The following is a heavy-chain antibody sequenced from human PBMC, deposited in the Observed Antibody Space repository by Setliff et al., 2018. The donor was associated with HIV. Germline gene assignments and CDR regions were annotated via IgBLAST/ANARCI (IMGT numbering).Heavy chain of an antibody. Sequence: PSETLSLTCTVSGGSISNYYWSWIRQPPGKGLEWIGYIYYSGSTNYNPSLKSRVTILVDSSRNQFSLRLSSVTAADTAGYYCARNVGVLRSAVNWFDPWGQGTLVTVSS. D-gene: IGHD4-17*01. V-gene: IGHV4-59*08. CDR1: GGSISNYY. CDR3: ARNVGVLRSAVNWFDP. J-gene: IGHJ5*02. CDR2: IYYSGST.